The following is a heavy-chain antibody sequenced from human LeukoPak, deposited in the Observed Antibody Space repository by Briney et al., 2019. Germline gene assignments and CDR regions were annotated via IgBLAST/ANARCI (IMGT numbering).Heavy chain of an antibody. CDR2: ISGSGGST. J-gene: IGHJ6*03. CDR3: AREATMVRGVTLAYYYYMDV. D-gene: IGHD3-10*01. Sequence: GGTLRLSCAASGFTFSIYGMTWVRQAPGKGLEWVSTISGSGGSTYYADSVKGRFTISRDNSKNTLSLQMNSLRAEDTAVYYCAREATMVRGVTLAYYYYMDVWGKGTTVTISS. CDR1: GFTFSIYG. V-gene: IGHV3-23*01.